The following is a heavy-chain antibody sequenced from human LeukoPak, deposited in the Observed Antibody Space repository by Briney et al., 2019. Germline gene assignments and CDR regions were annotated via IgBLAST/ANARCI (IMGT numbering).Heavy chain of an antibody. CDR3: ARGAYAWQDY. J-gene: IGHJ4*02. CDR2: INGDGAST. Sequence: GGSLRLSCAASGFTFGDYVMHWVRQAPGKGLVWVSRINGDGASTAYADSVRGRFTISRDNAKNTLHLQMNSLRADDTAVYYCARGAYAWQDYWGQGILVTVSS. D-gene: IGHD3-16*01. CDR1: GFTFGDYV. V-gene: IGHV3-74*01.